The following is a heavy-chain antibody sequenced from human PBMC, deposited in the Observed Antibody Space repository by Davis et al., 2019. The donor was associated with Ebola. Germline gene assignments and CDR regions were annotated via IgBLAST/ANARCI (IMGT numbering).Heavy chain of an antibody. CDR1: GGSISSSSYY. Sequence: MPSETLSLTCTVSGGSISSSSYYWGWIRQPPGKGLEWIGNIYYSGITYYNLSLKSRLTISVDTSTNQFSLKLSSVTAADTAVYYCARQGTVLRFLEWLPTPTYGMDVWGKGTTVTVSS. V-gene: IGHV4-39*01. J-gene: IGHJ6*04. CDR2: IYYSGIT. D-gene: IGHD3-3*01. CDR3: ARQGTVLRFLEWLPTPTYGMDV.